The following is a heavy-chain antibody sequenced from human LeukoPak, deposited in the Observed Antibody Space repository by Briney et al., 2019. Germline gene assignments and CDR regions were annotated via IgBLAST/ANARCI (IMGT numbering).Heavy chain of an antibody. CDR1: GFNLSDYY. D-gene: IGHD3-10*01. CDR3: ARGSIWFGELLSYYYMDV. Sequence: GGALLLSCASHGFNLSDYYMSWIRQAPGKGLERVSYISSSGSTIYYADSVKGRFTISRDNAKNSLYLQMNSLRAEDTAVYYCARGSIWFGELLSYYYMDVWGKGTTVTVSS. V-gene: IGHV3-11*04. J-gene: IGHJ6*03. CDR2: ISSSGSTI.